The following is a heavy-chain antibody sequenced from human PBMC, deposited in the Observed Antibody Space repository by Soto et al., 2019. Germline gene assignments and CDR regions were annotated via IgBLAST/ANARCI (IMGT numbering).Heavy chain of an antibody. V-gene: IGHV1-69*01. CDR3: ARDQYDYVWGSYRAQLDY. CDR2: IIPIFGTA. CDR1: GGTFSSYA. Sequence: QVQLVQSGAEVKKPGSSVKVSCKASGGTFSSYAISWVRQAPGQGLEWMGGIIPIFGTANYAQKFQGRVTITADESTSTAYMELSSLRSEDTAVSYCARDQYDYVWGSYRAQLDYWGQGTLVTVSS. J-gene: IGHJ4*02. D-gene: IGHD3-16*02.